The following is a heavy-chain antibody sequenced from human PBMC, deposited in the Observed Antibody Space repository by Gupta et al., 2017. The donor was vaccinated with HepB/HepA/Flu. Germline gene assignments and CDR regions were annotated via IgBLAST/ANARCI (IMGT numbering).Heavy chain of an antibody. D-gene: IGHD2-8*01. V-gene: IGHV3-53*01. CDR3: ARGHNGGSPDPFDI. CDR1: GFTVSSHY. J-gene: IGHJ3*02. Sequence: EVKLVECGGGLIQSGGSLRLSCAACGFTVSSHYMSWIRQAPGKGLEWVSVLYSGVALHYADSGKGRFTISRDHSKNTLYLQMNSLRAEDTAMYYCARGHNGGSPDPFDIWGQGTMVTVSS. CDR2: LYSGVAL.